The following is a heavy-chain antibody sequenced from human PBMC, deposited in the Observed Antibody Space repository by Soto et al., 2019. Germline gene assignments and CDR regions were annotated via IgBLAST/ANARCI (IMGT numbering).Heavy chain of an antibody. V-gene: IGHV3-72*01. Sequence: PGGSLRLSCAAPGFTLSDHYMDWVRQAPGKGLEWVGRTRNKANSYTTEYAASVKGRFTISRDDSKNSLYLQMNSLKTEDTAVYYCALSVNYSPAYWGQGTLVTVSS. CDR1: GFTLSDHY. CDR2: TRNKANSYTT. D-gene: IGHD1-26*01. J-gene: IGHJ4*02. CDR3: ALSVNYSPAY.